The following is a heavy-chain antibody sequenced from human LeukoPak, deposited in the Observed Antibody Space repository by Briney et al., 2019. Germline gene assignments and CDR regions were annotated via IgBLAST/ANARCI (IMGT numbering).Heavy chain of an antibody. CDR3: ARNYYDSKFPDY. CDR2: IKQDGSEK. D-gene: IGHD3-22*01. CDR1: GFTLSSYW. J-gene: IGHJ4*02. Sequence: GGSLRLSCAASGFTLSSYWMSWVRQAPGKGLEWVANIKQDGSEKYYVDSVKGRFTISRDNAKNSLYLQMNSLRAEDTAVYYCARNYYDSKFPDYWGQGTLVTVSS. V-gene: IGHV3-7*01.